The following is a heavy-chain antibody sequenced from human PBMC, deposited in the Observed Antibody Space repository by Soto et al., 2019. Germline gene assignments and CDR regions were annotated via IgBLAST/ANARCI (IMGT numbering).Heavy chain of an antibody. V-gene: IGHV3-23*01. CDR3: AKRSPYSSGWYSPIFDY. D-gene: IGHD6-13*01. CDR2: ISESGGST. Sequence: GGSLRLSCAASGFSFSDYAMSWVRQAPGKGLEWVSVISESGGSTHYAGSVRGRFTVSRDNSKNSLSLRMNSLRDEDTAVYFCAKRSPYSSGWYSPIFDYWGQGALVTAPQ. J-gene: IGHJ4*02. CDR1: GFSFSDYA.